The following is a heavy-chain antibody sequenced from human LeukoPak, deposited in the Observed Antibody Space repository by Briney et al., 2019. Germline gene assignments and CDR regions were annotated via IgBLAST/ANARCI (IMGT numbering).Heavy chain of an antibody. CDR3: ARRNRITVFGVVDSYYFDY. Sequence: PSETLSLTCTVSGGSISGYYWSWIRQPPGKGLEWIGYIYYSGSTNYNPSLKSRVTISVDTSKNQFSLKLTSVTAADTAVYYCARRNRITVFGVVDSYYFDYWGQGTLVTVSS. V-gene: IGHV4-59*08. CDR1: GGSISGYY. CDR2: IYYSGST. J-gene: IGHJ4*02. D-gene: IGHD3-3*01.